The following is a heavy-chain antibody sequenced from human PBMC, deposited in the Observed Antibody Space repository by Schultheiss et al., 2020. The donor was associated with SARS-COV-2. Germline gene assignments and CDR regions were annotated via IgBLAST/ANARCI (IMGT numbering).Heavy chain of an antibody. V-gene: IGHV3-7*03. D-gene: IGHD6-19*01. J-gene: IGHJ1*01. CDR2: IKQDGSEK. Sequence: GSLRLSCATSGFTFSSHWMSWVRQAPGKGLEWVANIKQDGSEKYYVDSVKGRFTISRDNAKNSLYLQMNSLRAEDTAVYYCARDDVRGSGWSVGYFHHWGQGTLVTVSS. CDR1: GFTFSSHW. CDR3: ARDDVRGSGWSVGYFHH.